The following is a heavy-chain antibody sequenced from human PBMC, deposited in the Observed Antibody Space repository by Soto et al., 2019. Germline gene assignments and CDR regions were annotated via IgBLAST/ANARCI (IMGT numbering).Heavy chain of an antibody. D-gene: IGHD4-17*01. CDR2: IIGNGDTA. CDR3: AKDYDYGDSLPFDY. Sequence: EVQLLEAGGGLVQPGGSLRLSCAASGFSFTNYGMSWVRQAPGKGLEWLSAIIGNGDTAYYADSVRGRFTISRDNSKNKLYLQLDDLGAEDTALYYCAKDYDYGDSLPFDYWGQGTLVTVSS. J-gene: IGHJ4*02. CDR1: GFSFTNYG. V-gene: IGHV3-23*01.